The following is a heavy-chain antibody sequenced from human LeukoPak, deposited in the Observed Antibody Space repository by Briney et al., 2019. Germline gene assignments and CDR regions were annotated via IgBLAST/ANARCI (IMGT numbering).Heavy chain of an antibody. V-gene: IGHV3-23*01. D-gene: IGHD4-23*01. CDR3: AKDGGLSETTVAYFDY. CDR2: ISGSGGST. Sequence: PGGSLRLSCAASGFTFSSYAMSWVRQAPGKGLEWVSAISGSGGSTYYADSVKGRFTISRDNSKNTLYLQMNSLRAEDTAVYYCAKDGGLSETTVAYFDYWGQGTLVTVSS. CDR1: GFTFSSYA. J-gene: IGHJ4*02.